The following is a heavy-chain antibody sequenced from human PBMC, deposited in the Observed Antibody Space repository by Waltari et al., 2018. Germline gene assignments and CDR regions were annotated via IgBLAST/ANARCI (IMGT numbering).Heavy chain of an antibody. CDR1: GYLVHSYT. CDR3: AREGGPFDY. CDR2: INAGNGRT. J-gene: IGHJ4*02. Sequence: QVHLVQSGAEVRKPGASVTLSCEASGYLVHSYTLHWVRQAPGQGLEWMGWINAGNGRTRYSQKFQDRVTITRDTSANRVYMELRSLRTEDTAVYFCAREGGPFDYWGQGTLLTVSS. V-gene: IGHV1-3*01. D-gene: IGHD3-16*01.